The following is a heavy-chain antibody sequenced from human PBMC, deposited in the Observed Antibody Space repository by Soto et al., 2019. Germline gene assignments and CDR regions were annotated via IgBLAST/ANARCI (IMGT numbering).Heavy chain of an antibody. D-gene: IGHD3-22*01. CDR1: GGSVSSGSYY. CDR2: IYYSGST. CDR3: ARLLSYDSSGHVGFVY. Sequence: SETLSLTCTVSGGSVSSGSYYWSWIRQPPGKGLEWIGYIYYSGSTIYNPSLKSRVTISVGTSKNQFSLKLSSVTAADTAVYYCARLLSYDSSGHVGFVYWGPGTLVNVFS. V-gene: IGHV4-61*01. J-gene: IGHJ4*02.